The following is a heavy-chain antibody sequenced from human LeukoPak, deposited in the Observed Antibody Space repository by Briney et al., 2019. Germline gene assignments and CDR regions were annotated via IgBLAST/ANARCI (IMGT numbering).Heavy chain of an antibody. D-gene: IGHD1-26*01. CDR2: ISSSSSYI. CDR3: ASYPYSGSYFFDY. V-gene: IGHV3-21*01. Sequence: GGSLRLSCAASGFTFSSCSMNWVRQAPGKGLEWVSSISSSSSYIYYADSVKGRFTISRDNAKNSLYLQMNSLRAEDTAVYYCASYPYSGSYFFDYWGQGTLVTVSS. CDR1: GFTFSSCS. J-gene: IGHJ4*02.